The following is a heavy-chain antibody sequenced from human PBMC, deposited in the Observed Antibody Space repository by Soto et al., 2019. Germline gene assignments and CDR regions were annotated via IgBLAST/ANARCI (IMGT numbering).Heavy chain of an antibody. Sequence: SVKVSCKASGGTFSSYAISWVRQAPGQGLEWMGGIIPIFGTANYAQKFQGRVTITADKSTSTAYMELSSLRSEDTAVYYCASSLYEYYYDYCGQGTLVTVSS. CDR1: GGTFSSYA. D-gene: IGHD5-12*01. J-gene: IGHJ4*02. CDR3: ASSLYEYYYDY. CDR2: IIPIFGTA. V-gene: IGHV1-69*06.